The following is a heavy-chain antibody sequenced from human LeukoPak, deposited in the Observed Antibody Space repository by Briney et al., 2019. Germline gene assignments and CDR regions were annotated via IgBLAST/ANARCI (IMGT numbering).Heavy chain of an antibody. CDR1: GFTFDDYA. CDR2: ISWNSGSI. CDR3: AKGGGYDPYYFDY. V-gene: IGHV3-9*03. J-gene: IGHJ4*02. Sequence: PGGSLRLSCAASGFTFDDYAMHWVRQAPGEGLEWVSGISWNSGSIGYADSVKGRFTISRDNAKNSLYLQMNSLRAEDMALYYCAKGGGYDPYYFDYWGQGTLVTVSS. D-gene: IGHD5-12*01.